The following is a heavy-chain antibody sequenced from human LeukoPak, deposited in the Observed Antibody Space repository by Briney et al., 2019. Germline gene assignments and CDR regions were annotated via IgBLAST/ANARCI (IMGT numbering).Heavy chain of an antibody. V-gene: IGHV4-34*01. Sequence: SETLSLTCAVYGGSFSGYYWSWIRQPPGKGLEWIGEVNHSGSTNYNPSLKSRVTISVDTSKNQFSLKLSSVTAADTAVYYCARGDGLHFDYWGQGTLVTVSS. J-gene: IGHJ4*02. CDR2: VNHSGST. D-gene: IGHD5-24*01. CDR1: GGSFSGYY. CDR3: ARGDGLHFDY.